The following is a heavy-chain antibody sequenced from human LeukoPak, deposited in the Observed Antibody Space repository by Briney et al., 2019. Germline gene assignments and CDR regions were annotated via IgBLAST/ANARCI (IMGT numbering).Heavy chain of an antibody. D-gene: IGHD3-10*01. CDR2: IYSGGKT. CDR3: ARVRFGELGWFDP. CDR1: GFIVSSNY. J-gene: IGHJ5*02. Sequence: GGSLRLSCAASGFIVSSNYMSWVRQAPGKGLEWVSLIYSGGKTYYADSVQGRFSISRDNSKNTVYLQMNSLRAEDTAVYYCARVRFGELGWFDPWGQGTLVTVSS. V-gene: IGHV3-53*01.